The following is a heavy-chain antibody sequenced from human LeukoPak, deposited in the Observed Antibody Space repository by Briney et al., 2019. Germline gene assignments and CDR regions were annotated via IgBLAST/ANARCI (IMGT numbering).Heavy chain of an antibody. CDR2: IYSGGRT. Sequence: PGGSLRLSCTASGFTASSNYMSWVRQAPGKGLEWVSLIYSGGRTYHADSVKGRFTISRDNSKNTLYLQMNSLRAEDSAVYYCASKLGSYCSGSNCHNYYYYMDVWGKGTTVTVSS. V-gene: IGHV3-53*01. D-gene: IGHD2-15*01. J-gene: IGHJ6*03. CDR3: ASKLGSYCSGSNCHNYYYYMDV. CDR1: GFTASSNY.